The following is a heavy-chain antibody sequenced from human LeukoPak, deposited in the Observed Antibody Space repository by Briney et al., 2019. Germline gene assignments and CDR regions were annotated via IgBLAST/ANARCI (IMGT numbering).Heavy chain of an antibody. CDR1: GGSISSYY. V-gene: IGHV4-59*12. CDR2: IYYSGST. CDR3: AREAVDTAMGDAFDI. J-gene: IGHJ3*02. D-gene: IGHD5-18*01. Sequence: SETLSLTCTVSGGSISSYYWSWIRQPPGKGLEWIGYIYYSGSTNYNPSLKSRVTISVDTSKNQFSLKLSSVTAADTAVYYCAREAVDTAMGDAFDIWGQGTMVTVSS.